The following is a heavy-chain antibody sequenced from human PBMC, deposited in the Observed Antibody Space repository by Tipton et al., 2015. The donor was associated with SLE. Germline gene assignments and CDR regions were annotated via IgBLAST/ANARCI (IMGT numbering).Heavy chain of an antibody. J-gene: IGHJ4*02. Sequence: QLVQSGAEVKKPGASVKVSCKASGYTVTRYYMHWVRQAPGQGLECMGIINPSDGSTTYARRFQGRVTMTRDTSTNTVYMELSSLRSEDTAGYYCAFAQAPHCSSTSCYTDGDYWGQGTLVTVSS. CDR3: AFAQAPHCSSTSCYTDGDY. D-gene: IGHD2-2*02. V-gene: IGHV1-46*01. CDR1: GYTVTRYY. CDR2: INPSDGST.